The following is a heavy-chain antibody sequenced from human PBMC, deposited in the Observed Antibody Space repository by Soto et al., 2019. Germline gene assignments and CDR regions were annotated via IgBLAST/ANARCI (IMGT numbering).Heavy chain of an antibody. Sequence: ASVKVSCKGPGGTFSTYAISWVRQAPGQGLEWMGGIIPMFGTANYAQRFQDRVTITADESTNTVYMELSSLRSEDTAVYFCASGIQLWLRRINNGYSGWGQGTLVTVSS. CDR3: ASGIQLWLRRINNGYSG. V-gene: IGHV1-69*13. CDR2: IIPMFGTA. CDR1: GGTFSTYA. J-gene: IGHJ4*02. D-gene: IGHD5-18*01.